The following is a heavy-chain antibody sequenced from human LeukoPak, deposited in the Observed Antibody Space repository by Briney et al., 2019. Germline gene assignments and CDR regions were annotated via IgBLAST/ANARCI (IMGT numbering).Heavy chain of an antibody. D-gene: IGHD4-17*01. CDR3: AAAVTTGGAFDI. V-gene: IGHV1-46*02. CDR1: GYTFNSYY. Sequence: ASVKVSCKASGYTFNSYYMHWVRQAPGQGLEWMGIINPSGGSTSYAQKFQGRVTMTRDTSTSTVYMELSSLRSEDTAVYYCAAAVTTGGAFDIWGQGTVVTVSS. CDR2: INPSGGST. J-gene: IGHJ3*02.